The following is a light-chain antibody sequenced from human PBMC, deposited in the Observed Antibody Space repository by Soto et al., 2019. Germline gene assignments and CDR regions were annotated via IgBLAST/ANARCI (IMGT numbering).Light chain of an antibody. CDR2: YIS. J-gene: IGKJ5*01. CDR1: QSVSSN. Sequence: EIVLTQSPGTLSLSPGERATLSCRASQSVSSNFLAWYQQKPGQAPRLLIYYISTRATGIPARFSGSGSGTEFTPTINSLQSEDSAVYYCQQHNQWPITFGQGTRLEIK. CDR3: QQHNQWPIT. V-gene: IGKV3D-15*01.